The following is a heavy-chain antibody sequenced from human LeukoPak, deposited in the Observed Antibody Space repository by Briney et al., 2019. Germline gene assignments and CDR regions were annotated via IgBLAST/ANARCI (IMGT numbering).Heavy chain of an antibody. CDR2: IYYSGST. V-gene: IGHV4-39*07. CDR3: ARANRPNYYGMDV. D-gene: IGHD1-14*01. J-gene: IGHJ6*02. Sequence: SETLSLTCTVSGGSISSSSYYWGWIRQPPGKGLEWIGSIYYSGSTYYNPSLKSRVTISVDTSKNQFSLKLSSVTAADTAVYYCARANRPNYYGMDVWGQGTTVTVSS. CDR1: GGSISSSSYY.